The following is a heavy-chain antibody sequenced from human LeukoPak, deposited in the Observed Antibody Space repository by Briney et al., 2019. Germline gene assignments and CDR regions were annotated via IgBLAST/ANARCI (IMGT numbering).Heavy chain of an antibody. J-gene: IGHJ4*02. Sequence: SETLSLTCTVSGGSLSSSSYYWGWIRQPPGKGLEWLGSIYYSGSTYYNPSLKSRVNISVDTSKNQFSLKLSSVTAADTAVYYCARQHLQLWLYYFDYWGQGTLVTVSS. CDR2: IYYSGST. D-gene: IGHD5-18*01. CDR1: GGSLSSSSYY. CDR3: ARQHLQLWLYYFDY. V-gene: IGHV4-39*01.